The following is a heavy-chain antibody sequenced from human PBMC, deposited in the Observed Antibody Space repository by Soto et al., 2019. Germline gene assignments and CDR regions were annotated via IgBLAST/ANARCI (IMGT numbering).Heavy chain of an antibody. CDR2: ISSSGSTI. CDR3: ARVVYCSSTSCYTRALKGVLRFLGYGMDV. D-gene: IGHD2-2*02. CDR1: GFTFSDYY. Sequence: GGSLRLSCAASGFTFSDYYMSWIRQAPGKGLDWVSYISSSGSTIYYADSVKGRFTISRDNAKNSLYLQMNSLRAEDTAVYYCARVVYCSSTSCYTRALKGVLRFLGYGMDVWGQGTTVTVSS. V-gene: IGHV3-11*01. J-gene: IGHJ6*02.